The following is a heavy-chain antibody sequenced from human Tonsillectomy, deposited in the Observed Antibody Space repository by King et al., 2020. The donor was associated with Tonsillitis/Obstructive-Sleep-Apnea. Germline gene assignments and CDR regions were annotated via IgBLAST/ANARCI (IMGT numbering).Heavy chain of an antibody. CDR1: RGSISSGGYY. D-gene: IGHD4-17*01. CDR3: ARGDDYDNYLDY. J-gene: IGHJ4*02. CDR2: IYYSGTT. Sequence: QLQESGPGLVKPSYTLSLTCTVSRGSISSGGYYWSWIRQHPGKGLEWIGYIYYSGTTFYNPSLKSRVTISIDTSKDQFSLKLNSVTAADTAVYYCARGDDYDNYLDYWGQGTLVTVPS. V-gene: IGHV4-31*03.